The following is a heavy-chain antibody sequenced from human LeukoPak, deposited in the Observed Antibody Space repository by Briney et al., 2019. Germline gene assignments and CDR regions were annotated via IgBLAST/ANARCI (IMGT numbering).Heavy chain of an antibody. J-gene: IGHJ4*02. CDR1: GGSISSYY. CDR3: ARDSAVAGTGFDY. D-gene: IGHD6-19*01. Sequence: SETLSLTCTVSGGSISSYYWSWIRQPPGKGLEWIGYIYYSGSTNYNPSLKSRVTISVDTSKNQFSLKLSSVTAADTAVYYCARDSAVAGTGFDYWGQGTLVTVSS. V-gene: IGHV4-59*12. CDR2: IYYSGST.